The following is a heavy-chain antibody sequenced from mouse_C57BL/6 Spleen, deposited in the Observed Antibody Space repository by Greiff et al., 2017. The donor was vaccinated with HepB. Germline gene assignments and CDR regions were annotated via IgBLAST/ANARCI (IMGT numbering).Heavy chain of an antibody. V-gene: IGHV6-6*01. CDR3: TRDGYYPYAMDY. J-gene: IGHJ4*01. CDR1: GFTFSDAW. D-gene: IGHD2-3*01. Sequence: EVKVEESGGGLVQPGGSMKLSCAASGFTFSDAWMDWVRQSPEKGLEWVAEIRNKANNHATYYAESVKGRFTISRDDSKSSVYLQMNSLRAEDTGIYYCTRDGYYPYAMDYWGQGTSVTVSS. CDR2: IRNKANNHAT.